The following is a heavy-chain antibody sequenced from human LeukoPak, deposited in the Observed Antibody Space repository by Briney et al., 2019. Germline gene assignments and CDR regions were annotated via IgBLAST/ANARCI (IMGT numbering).Heavy chain of an antibody. D-gene: IGHD3-22*01. V-gene: IGHV3-15*01. CDR2: IKSKTDGGTT. J-gene: IGHJ4*02. Sequence: GGSLRLSCVASGFTFRSAWMNWVRQAPGRGLEWVGRIKSKTDGGTTDYAAPVKGRFTISRDDSKTTLYLQMNSLQTEDTAVYYCARDLVGGWDDSSGYYYGYFDYWGQGTLVTVSS. CDR1: GFTFRSAW. CDR3: ARDLVGGWDDSSGYYYGYFDY.